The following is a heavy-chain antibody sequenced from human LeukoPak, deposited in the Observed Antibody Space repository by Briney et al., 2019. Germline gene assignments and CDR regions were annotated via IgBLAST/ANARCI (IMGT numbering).Heavy chain of an antibody. Sequence: SETLSLTCAVYGGSFSGYYWSWIRQPPGKGLEWIGEINHSGSTNYNPSLKSRVTISVDTSKNQFSLKLSSVTAADTAVYYCARDWNSRRESDYWGQGTLVTVSS. CDR2: INHSGST. CDR3: ARDWNSRRESDY. CDR1: GGSFSGYY. J-gene: IGHJ4*02. D-gene: IGHD2/OR15-2a*01. V-gene: IGHV4-34*01.